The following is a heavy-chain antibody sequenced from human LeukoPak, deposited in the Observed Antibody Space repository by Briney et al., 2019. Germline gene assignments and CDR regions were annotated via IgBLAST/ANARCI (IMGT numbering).Heavy chain of an antibody. CDR2: IRSKANSYAT. Sequence: AGGSLRLSCAASGFTFSGSAMHWVRQASGKGLEWVGRIRSKANSYATAYAASVKGRFTISRDDPENTAYLQMNSLKTEDTAVYYCTRRENDFWSGYDNPFFDYWGQGTLVTVSS. V-gene: IGHV3-73*01. CDR3: TRRENDFWSGYDNPFFDY. D-gene: IGHD3-3*01. CDR1: GFTFSGSA. J-gene: IGHJ4*02.